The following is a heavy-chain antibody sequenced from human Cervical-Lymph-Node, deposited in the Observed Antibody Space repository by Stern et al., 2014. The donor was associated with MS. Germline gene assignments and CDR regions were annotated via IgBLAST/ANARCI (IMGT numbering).Heavy chain of an antibody. CDR2: IYYSGIN. J-gene: IGHJ3*01. CDR3: AGKVPSSPFHL. V-gene: IGHV4-59*01. Sequence: QVQLQESGPGLVKPSGTLSLTCTVSKGSLGYYFWGWIRQAPWKGLEWIGSIYYSGINKYNASLMNRVTISVEPSQNQLSLNLHSVTAADTAVYYCAGKVPSSPFHLWGQRTMVAVSS. CDR1: KGSLGYYF.